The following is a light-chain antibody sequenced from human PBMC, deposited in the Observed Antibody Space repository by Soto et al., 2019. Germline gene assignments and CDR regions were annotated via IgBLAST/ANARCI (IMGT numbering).Light chain of an antibody. CDR3: QQYDNLHLP. J-gene: IGKJ3*01. CDR1: QDISNY. V-gene: IGKV1-33*01. CDR2: DAS. Sequence: DIQMPQYPSSLSASVGDRVTITCQASQDISNYLKWYQQKPGKAPKLLIYDASNLETGVPSRFSGSGSGTDFTFTISRLQPEDISTYYCQQYDNLHLPFGPGTHVAIK.